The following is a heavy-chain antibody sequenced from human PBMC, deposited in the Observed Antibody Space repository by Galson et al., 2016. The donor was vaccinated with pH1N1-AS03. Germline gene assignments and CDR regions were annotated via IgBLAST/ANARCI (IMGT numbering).Heavy chain of an antibody. CDR1: GYSFTNYW. CDR3: ARLTLSSGWPCDY. CDR2: IYLDDSDT. Sequence: QSGAEVKKPGESLKISCQGSGYSFTNYWIGWVRQMPGKGLEWMGIIYLDDSDTRYSPSFQGPVTISADKSISTAYLQWSSLKASDTAMYYCARLTLSSGWPCDYWGQGTLVTVSS. V-gene: IGHV5-51*01. J-gene: IGHJ4*01. D-gene: IGHD6-19*01.